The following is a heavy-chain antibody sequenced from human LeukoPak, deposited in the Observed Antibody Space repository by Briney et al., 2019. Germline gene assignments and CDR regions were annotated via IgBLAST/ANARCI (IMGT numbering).Heavy chain of an antibody. J-gene: IGHJ4*02. CDR2: INPNSGGT. CDR1: GYTFTGYY. CDR3: AIEMATTAQALD. Sequence: ASVKVSCKASGYTFTGYYMHWVRQAPGQGLEWMGWINPNSGGTNYAQKFQGRVTMTRDTSISTAYMELSRLRSDDTAVYYCAIEMATTAQALDWGQGTLVTVSS. V-gene: IGHV1-2*02. D-gene: IGHD5-24*01.